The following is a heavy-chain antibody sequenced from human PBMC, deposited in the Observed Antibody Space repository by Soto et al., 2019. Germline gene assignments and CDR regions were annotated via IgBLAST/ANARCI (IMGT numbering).Heavy chain of an antibody. CDR3: ARVKGAMVRGLPDY. Sequence: GASVKVSCKASGYTFTSYGISWVRQAPGQGLEWMGWISAYNGNTNYAQKLQGRVTMTTDTSTSTAYMELRSLRSDDTAVYYCARVKGAMVRGLPDYWGQGTLVTVSS. CDR2: ISAYNGNT. J-gene: IGHJ4*02. CDR1: GYTFTSYG. D-gene: IGHD3-10*01. V-gene: IGHV1-18*04.